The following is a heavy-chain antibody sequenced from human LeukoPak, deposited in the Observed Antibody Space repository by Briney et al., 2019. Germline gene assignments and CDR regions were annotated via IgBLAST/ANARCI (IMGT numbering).Heavy chain of an antibody. D-gene: IGHD6-6*01. Sequence: GGSLRLSCAASGFTFSSYSMNWVRQAPGKGLEWVSGVNGRGGGTYYADSVKGRFTISRDNSKNTLYLQMNSLRAEDTAVYYCAKDGIAARPYNWFDPWGQGTLVTVSS. V-gene: IGHV3-23*01. CDR2: VNGRGGGT. CDR3: AKDGIAARPYNWFDP. J-gene: IGHJ5*02. CDR1: GFTFSSYS.